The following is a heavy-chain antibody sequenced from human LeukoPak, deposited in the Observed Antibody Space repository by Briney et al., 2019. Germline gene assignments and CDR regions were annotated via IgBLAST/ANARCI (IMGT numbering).Heavy chain of an antibody. CDR2: IYYSGST. V-gene: IGHV4-39*01. Sequence: SETLSLTCTVSGGSISGSSYYWGWIRQSPGKGLEWIGSIYYSGSTYYNPSLKSRVTISVDTSKNQFSLKLSSVTAADTAVYYCARRGAAAGFYYYYYYMDVWGKGTTVTVSS. CDR1: GGSISGSSYY. D-gene: IGHD6-13*01. J-gene: IGHJ6*03. CDR3: ARRGAAAGFYYYYYYMDV.